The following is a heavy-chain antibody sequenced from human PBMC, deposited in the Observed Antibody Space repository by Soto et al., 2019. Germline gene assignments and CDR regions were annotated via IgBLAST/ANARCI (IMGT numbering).Heavy chain of an antibody. D-gene: IGHD2-21*01. CDR1: GGTFSSYA. CDR3: AREGGGHIVVQLGYYGMDV. J-gene: IGHJ6*02. Sequence: ASVKVSCKASGGTFSSYAISWVRQAPGQGLEWMGGIIPIFGTANYAQKFQGRVTITADESTSTAYMELSSLRSEDTAVYYCAREGGGHIVVQLGYYGMDVWGQGTTVTVSS. V-gene: IGHV1-69*13. CDR2: IIPIFGTA.